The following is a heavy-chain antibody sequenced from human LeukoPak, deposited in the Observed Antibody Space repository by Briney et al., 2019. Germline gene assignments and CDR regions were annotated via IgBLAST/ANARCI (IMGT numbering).Heavy chain of an antibody. Sequence: GGSLRLSCAASGFSFSSNWMSWVRQAPGKGLEWVANINQNGSEIYYMNSVKGRFTISRDNAKNSLYLQMNSLRAEDTAVYYCAKDGDWSGNKYYFDYWGQGTLVTVSS. J-gene: IGHJ4*02. CDR1: GFSFSSNW. D-gene: IGHD2-21*02. CDR3: AKDGDWSGNKYYFDY. V-gene: IGHV3-7*01. CDR2: INQNGSEI.